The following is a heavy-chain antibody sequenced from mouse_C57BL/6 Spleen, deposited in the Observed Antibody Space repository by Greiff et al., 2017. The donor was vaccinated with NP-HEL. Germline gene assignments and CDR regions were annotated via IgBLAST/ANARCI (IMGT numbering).Heavy chain of an antibody. CDR3: KRGRLRAWFAY. Sequence: VQLQQSGAELVRPGASVTLSCKASGYTFTDYEMHWVKQTPVHGLEWIGAIDPETGGTAYNQKFKGKAILTADKSSSTAYMELRSLTSEDSAVYYCKRGRLRAWFAYWGQGTLVTVSA. V-gene: IGHV1-15*01. CDR2: IDPETGGT. D-gene: IGHD2-4*01. J-gene: IGHJ3*01. CDR1: GYTFTDYE.